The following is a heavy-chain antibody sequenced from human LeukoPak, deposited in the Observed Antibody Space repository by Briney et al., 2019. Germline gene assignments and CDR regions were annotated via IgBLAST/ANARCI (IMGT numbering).Heavy chain of an antibody. CDR1: GFTFSSYG. CDR2: ISYDGSNK. Sequence: GGSLRLSCAASGFTFSSYGMHWVRQAPGKGPEWVAVISYDGSNKYYADSVKGRFTISRDNSKNTLYLQMNSLRAEDTAVYYCAKDYYDSSGYLDYWGQGTLVTVSS. D-gene: IGHD3-22*01. CDR3: AKDYYDSSGYLDY. J-gene: IGHJ4*02. V-gene: IGHV3-30*18.